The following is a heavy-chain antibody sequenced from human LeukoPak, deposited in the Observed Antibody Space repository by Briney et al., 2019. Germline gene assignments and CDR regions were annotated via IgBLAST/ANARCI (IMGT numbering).Heavy chain of an antibody. CDR3: TSVGVY. Sequence: GRSLRRSCRASGFTFGDYSMIWVRQAPGKGLEWVGFITSKAYGGTTEYAAPVKGRFTISRDDSKSIAYLQMNGLKTEDTAVYYCTSVGVYWGQGTLVTVSS. CDR2: ITSKAYGGTT. CDR1: GFTFGDYS. D-gene: IGHD2-15*01. V-gene: IGHV3-49*04. J-gene: IGHJ4*02.